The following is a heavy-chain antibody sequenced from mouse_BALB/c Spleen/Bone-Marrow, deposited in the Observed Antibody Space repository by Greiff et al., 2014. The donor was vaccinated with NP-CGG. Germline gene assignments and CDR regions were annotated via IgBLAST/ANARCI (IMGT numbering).Heavy chain of an antibody. D-gene: IGHD4-1*01. CDR3: ARNWDGVNFDY. CDR1: GFSLGSYG. V-gene: IGHV2-2*02. Sequence: QVQLKESGPGLVQPSQSLSITCTVSGFSLGSYGVHWIRQSPGQGLEWLRVIWSGGTTDYNAAFISRLSINKENSKGQVFFKMISLQATDTAIYYCARNWDGVNFDYWGQGTTLTVSS. J-gene: IGHJ2*01. CDR2: IWSGGTT.